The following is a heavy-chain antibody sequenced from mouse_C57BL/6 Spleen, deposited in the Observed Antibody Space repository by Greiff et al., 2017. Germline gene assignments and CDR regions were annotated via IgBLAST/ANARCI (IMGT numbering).Heavy chain of an antibody. CDR1: GYTFTSYW. CDR3: ARSYDYPYFDY. J-gene: IGHJ2*01. CDR2: IDPSDSYT. D-gene: IGHD2-4*01. Sequence: VQLQQPGAELVRPGTSVKLSCKASGYTFTSYWMHWVKQRPGQGLEWIGVIDPSDSYTNYNQKFKGKATLTVDTSSSTAYMQLSSLTSEDSAVYYCARSYDYPYFDYWGQGTTLTVSS. V-gene: IGHV1-59*01.